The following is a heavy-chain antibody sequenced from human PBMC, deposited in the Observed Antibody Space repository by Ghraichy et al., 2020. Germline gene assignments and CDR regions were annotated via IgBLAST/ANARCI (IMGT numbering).Heavy chain of an antibody. D-gene: IGHD2-15*01. CDR3: VRDKCSGGSCYARRFDY. CDR2: ISFDGNNQ. J-gene: IGHJ4*02. V-gene: IGHV3-30-3*01. CDR1: GFTFSSYA. Sequence: GGSLRLSCAASGFTFSSYAMHWVRQAPGKGLEWVAVISFDGNNQYYADSVKGRFTISRDNSKNTLYLQMNSLRAEDTAVNYCVRDKCSGGSCYARRFDYCGQGTLVTVPS.